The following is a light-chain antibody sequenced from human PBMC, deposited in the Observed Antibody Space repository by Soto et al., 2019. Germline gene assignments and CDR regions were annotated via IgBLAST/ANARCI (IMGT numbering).Light chain of an antibody. CDR3: QQYNNWPPLT. Sequence: EIVMTQSPATLSVSPGERATLSCRASQSVNSNLAWYQQKPGQAPRLLIYGASTRATGIPARFSGSGSGTEFTLTISSLQSEDFAVYYCQQYNNWPPLTVGGGTKVDSK. CDR1: QSVNSN. V-gene: IGKV3-15*01. CDR2: GAS. J-gene: IGKJ4*01.